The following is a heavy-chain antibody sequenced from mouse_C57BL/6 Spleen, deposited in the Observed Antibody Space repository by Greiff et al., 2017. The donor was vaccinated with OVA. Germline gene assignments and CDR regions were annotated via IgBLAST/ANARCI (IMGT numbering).Heavy chain of an antibody. J-gene: IGHJ2*01. D-gene: IGHD4-1*01. V-gene: IGHV6-6*01. Sequence: EVHLVESGGGLVQPGGSMKLSCAASGFTFSDAWMDWVRQSPEKGLEWVAEIRNKANNHATYYAESVKGRFTISRDDSKSSVYLQMNSLRAEDTGIYYCTRTGTGGNYFDYWGQGTTLTVSS. CDR2: IRNKANNHAT. CDR1: GFTFSDAW. CDR3: TRTGTGGNYFDY.